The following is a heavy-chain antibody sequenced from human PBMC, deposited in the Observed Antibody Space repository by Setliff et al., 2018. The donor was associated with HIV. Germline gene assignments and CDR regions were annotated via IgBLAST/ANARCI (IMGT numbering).Heavy chain of an antibody. J-gene: IGHJ6*03. D-gene: IGHD1-7*01. Sequence: SETLSLTCAVYGGSFSGYYWSCIRQPPGKGLEWIGEIDHSGNTNYNPSLKSRVTTSVDTSKNHFSLKLSSVTAADTAVYYCARDRYTWNYGKNYMDVWGKGTTVTVSS. CDR2: IDHSGNT. CDR3: ARDRYTWNYGKNYMDV. CDR1: GGSFSGYY. V-gene: IGHV4-34*01.